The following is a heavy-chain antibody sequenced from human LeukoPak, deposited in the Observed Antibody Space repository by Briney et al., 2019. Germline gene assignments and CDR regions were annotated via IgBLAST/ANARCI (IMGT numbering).Heavy chain of an antibody. D-gene: IGHD3-22*01. CDR1: GGSISSGGYS. CDR3: ARDPPITIIGGGYFDR. CDR2: IYHSGST. V-gene: IGHV4-30-2*01. Sequence: PSQTLSLTCAVSGGSISSGGYSWSWIRQPPGKGLEWIVYIYHSGSTYYNPSLKSRVTISVDRSKNQFSLKLSSVTAADTAVYYCARDPPITIIGGGYFDRWGQGALVTVSS. J-gene: IGHJ4*02.